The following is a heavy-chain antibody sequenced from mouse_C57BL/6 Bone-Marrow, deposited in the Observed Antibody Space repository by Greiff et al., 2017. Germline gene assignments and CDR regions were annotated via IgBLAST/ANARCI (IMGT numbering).Heavy chain of an antibody. J-gene: IGHJ1*03. Sequence: EVKVVESGGGLVQPGESLKLSCESNEYEFPSHDMSWVRKTPEKRLELVAAINSDGGSTYYPDTMERRFIIARDNAKKTLYLQMSSLRSEDTALYYCARHGDYGSSSYWDFDVWGTGTTVTVSS. CDR2: INSDGGST. V-gene: IGHV5-2*01. D-gene: IGHD1-1*01. CDR1: EYEFPSHD. CDR3: ARHGDYGSSSYWDFDV.